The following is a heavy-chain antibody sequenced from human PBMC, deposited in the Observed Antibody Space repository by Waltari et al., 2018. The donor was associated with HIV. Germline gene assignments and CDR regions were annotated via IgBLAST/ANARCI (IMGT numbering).Heavy chain of an antibody. V-gene: IGHV4-4*07. J-gene: IGHJ4*02. Sequence: QVHLQESGPGLVKPSETLSLTCSVSGGSLSNYYWSWIRPPAGKGLEWIGRFSTSGSTNYNPSLKSRVSMSVDTSKNQFSLKLSSVTAADTAVYYCARDNSNHGLAYWGQGTLVTVSS. CDR3: ARDNSNHGLAY. CDR1: GGSLSNYY. D-gene: IGHD3-22*01. CDR2: FSTSGST.